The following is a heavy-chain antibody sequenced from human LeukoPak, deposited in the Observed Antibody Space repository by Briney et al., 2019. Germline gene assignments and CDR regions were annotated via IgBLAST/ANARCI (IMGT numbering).Heavy chain of an antibody. D-gene: IGHD5-24*01. CDR3: AREGDGYNSPIDY. CDR1: GFTLGSYS. CDR2: ITSSSSYI. Sequence: GGSLRLSCAASGFTLGSYSMNWVRQAPGKGLEWVSSITSSSSYIYYADSVKGRFTISRDNARNSVYLQMNSLRAEDTAVYYCAREGDGYNSPIDYWGQGTPVTVSS. V-gene: IGHV3-21*01. J-gene: IGHJ4*02.